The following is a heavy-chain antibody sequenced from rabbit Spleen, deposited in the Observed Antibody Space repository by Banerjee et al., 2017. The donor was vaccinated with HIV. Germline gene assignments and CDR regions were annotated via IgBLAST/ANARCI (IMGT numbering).Heavy chain of an antibody. D-gene: IGHD2-1*01. Sequence: QSLEESGGDLVKPGASLTLTCTASGFSFSSSDYMCWVRQAPGKGLEWISCIAGSSSGFTYSATWAKGRFTCSKTSSTTVTLQVTSLTAADTPTYFCVRQYVNGADYAFNPWGPGTLVTVS. CDR1: GFSFSSSDY. CDR2: IAGSSSGFT. J-gene: IGHJ2*01. V-gene: IGHV1S40*01. CDR3: VRQYVNGADYAFNP.